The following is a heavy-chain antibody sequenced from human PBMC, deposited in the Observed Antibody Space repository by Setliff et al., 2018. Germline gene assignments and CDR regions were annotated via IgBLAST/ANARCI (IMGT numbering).Heavy chain of an antibody. CDR1: GGSFSNYA. Sequence: SVKVSCKVSGGSFSNYAINWVRQVSGQGLEWMGRFIPVLSSADYSQRFQGRVTFTADESTTTVFMELSSLRSGDTAVYFCARWLSSDPFDIWGQGTVVTVSS. J-gene: IGHJ3*02. CDR3: ARWLSSDPFDI. V-gene: IGHV1-69*11. CDR2: FIPVLSSA. D-gene: IGHD5-12*01.